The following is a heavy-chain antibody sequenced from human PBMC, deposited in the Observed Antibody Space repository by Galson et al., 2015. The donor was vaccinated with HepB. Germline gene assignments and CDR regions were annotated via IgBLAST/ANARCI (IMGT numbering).Heavy chain of an antibody. J-gene: IGHJ6*02. CDR1: GFTFDDYT. CDR2: ISWDGVGS. D-gene: IGHD3-10*01. V-gene: IGHV3-43*01. Sequence: SLRLSCAASGFTFDDYTMYWVRQPPGKGLEWVSLISWDGVGSYYEDSVKGRFTISRDNIKNSLYLQMNSLRSEDTALYYCAKGRRPKARVLMDVWGQGTTVTVSS. CDR3: AKGRRPKARVLMDV.